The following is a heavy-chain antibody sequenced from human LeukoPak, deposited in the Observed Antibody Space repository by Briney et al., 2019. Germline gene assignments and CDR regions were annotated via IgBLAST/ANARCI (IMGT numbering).Heavy chain of an antibody. J-gene: IGHJ4*02. CDR3: TRSGAQQLPPLY. Sequence: GSLRLSCAASGFTFSSYAMSWVRQAPGKGLEWIGYISYSGTTTYNPSLKSRVTISVDTSKNQFSLKLSSVTAADTAVYYCTRSGAQQLPPLYWGQGTLVTVSS. D-gene: IGHD6-13*01. V-gene: IGHV4-59*01. CDR1: GFTFSSYA. CDR2: ISYSGTT.